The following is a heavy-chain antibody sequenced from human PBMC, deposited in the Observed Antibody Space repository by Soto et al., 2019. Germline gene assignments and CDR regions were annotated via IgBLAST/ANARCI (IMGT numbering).Heavy chain of an antibody. CDR1: GGSISSGGYY. J-gene: IGHJ5*02. CDR2: IYYSGST. D-gene: IGHD3-22*01. Sequence: TSETLSLTCTVSGGSISSGGYYWSWIRQHPGKGLEWIGYIYYSGSTYYNPSLKSRVTISVDTSKNQFSLKLSSVTAADTAVYYCARDYYDSSGSPNWFDPWGQGTLVTVSS. CDR3: ARDYYDSSGSPNWFDP. V-gene: IGHV4-31*03.